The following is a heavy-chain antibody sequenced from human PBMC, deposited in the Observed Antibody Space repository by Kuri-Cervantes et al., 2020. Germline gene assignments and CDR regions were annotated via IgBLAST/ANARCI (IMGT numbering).Heavy chain of an antibody. J-gene: IGHJ4*02. CDR3: ARDLEGSEYPAPFDY. D-gene: IGHD2-15*01. Sequence: ASVKVSCKASGYTFTNYQISWVRQAPGQGLEWMGWISAYNDNTHYAQKFRGRVTITSDRSVSTAYMELSSLRSEDTAVYYCARDLEGSEYPAPFDYWGQGTLVTVSS. CDR1: GYTFTNYQ. CDR2: ISAYNDNT. V-gene: IGHV1-18*01.